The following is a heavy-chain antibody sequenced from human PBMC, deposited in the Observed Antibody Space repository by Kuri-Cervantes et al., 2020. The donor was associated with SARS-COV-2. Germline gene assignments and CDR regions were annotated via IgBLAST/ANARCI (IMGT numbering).Heavy chain of an antibody. CDR2: IIPIFGTA. CDR1: GGTFSSYA. Sequence: SVKVSCKASGGTFSSYAISWVRQAPGQGLEWMGGIIPIFGTANYAQKFQGRVTITADESTSTAYMELSSLRSEDTAVHYCAGLGYCSGGSCYYYYGMDVWGQGTTVTVSS. J-gene: IGHJ6*02. V-gene: IGHV1-69*13. D-gene: IGHD2-15*01. CDR3: AGLGYCSGGSCYYYYGMDV.